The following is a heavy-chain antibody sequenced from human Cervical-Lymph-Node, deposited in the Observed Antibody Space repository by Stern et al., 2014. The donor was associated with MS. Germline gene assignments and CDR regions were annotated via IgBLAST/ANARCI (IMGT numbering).Heavy chain of an antibody. J-gene: IGHJ2*01. Sequence: EVQLVESGGGLVQSGKSLRLSCAAAGFTFDDYSLHWVRQAPGKGLDWVSVINYNSSASGYAASVKGRFTVSRDNARNSLFLQMHSLRPEDTALYYCAILAMTGVVRHFDLWGRGTLVIVSS. CDR1: GFTFDDYS. CDR2: INYNSSAS. CDR3: AILAMTGVVRHFDL. D-gene: IGHD6-19*01. V-gene: IGHV3-9*01.